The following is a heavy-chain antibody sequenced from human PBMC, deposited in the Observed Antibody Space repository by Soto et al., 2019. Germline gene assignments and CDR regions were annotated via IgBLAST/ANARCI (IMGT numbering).Heavy chain of an antibody. CDR1: GYTFTSYY. J-gene: IGHJ4*02. Sequence: ASVKVSCKASGYTFTSYYMHWVRQAPGQGLEWMGIINPSGGSTSYAQKFQGRVTMTRDTSTSTVYMELSSLRSEDTAVYYCARACSGGSCKYYFDYWGQGTLVPVSS. CDR3: ARACSGGSCKYYFDY. CDR2: INPSGGST. D-gene: IGHD2-15*01. V-gene: IGHV1-46*01.